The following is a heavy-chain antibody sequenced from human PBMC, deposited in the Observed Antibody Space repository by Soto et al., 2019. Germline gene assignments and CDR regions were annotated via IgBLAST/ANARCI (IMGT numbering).Heavy chain of an antibody. D-gene: IGHD2-2*01. V-gene: IGHV2-5*02. CDR1: GFSLITSGVG. CDR2: IHWDDDK. Sequence: QITLRESGPTLVRPTETLTLTCSFSGFSLITSGVGVGWFRQSPGKALEWLAVIHWDDDKAYSPSLSRRLAITKDTSINQVVLTMTNVDPVDTGTYYCASFLRPAAAFDLWGQGTVATVSS. CDR3: ASFLRPAAAFDL. J-gene: IGHJ3*01.